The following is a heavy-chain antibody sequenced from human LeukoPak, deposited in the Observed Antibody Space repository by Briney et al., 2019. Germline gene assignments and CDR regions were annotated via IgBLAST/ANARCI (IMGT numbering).Heavy chain of an antibody. V-gene: IGHV3-30-3*01. CDR2: TSYDGSNK. CDR3: SRPRRPAAITYYYGMDV. D-gene: IGHD2-2*01. Sequence: GGSLRLSCAASGFTFSSYAMHSVRRAPGKGLEWVAVTSYDGSNKYYADSVKGRFTISRDNSKNTLYLQMNSLRAEDTAVYYCSRPRRPAAITYYYGMDVWGQGTTVTVSS. J-gene: IGHJ6*02. CDR1: GFTFSSYA.